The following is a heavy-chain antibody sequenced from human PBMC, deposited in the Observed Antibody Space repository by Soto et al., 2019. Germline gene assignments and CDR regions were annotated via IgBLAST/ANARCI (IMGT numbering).Heavy chain of an antibody. D-gene: IGHD1-26*01. J-gene: IGHJ6*02. V-gene: IGHV4-59*01. CDR3: ARGVLLAPDV. CDR1: GGSISGYY. Sequence: SETLSLTCTVSGGSISGYYWSWIRQPPGKGLEWIGYMYNTGSTVYNPSFKSRVTISVDTSKNQFSLKLNSVTAADTAVYYCARGVLLAPDVWGQGTTVTVSS. CDR2: MYNTGST.